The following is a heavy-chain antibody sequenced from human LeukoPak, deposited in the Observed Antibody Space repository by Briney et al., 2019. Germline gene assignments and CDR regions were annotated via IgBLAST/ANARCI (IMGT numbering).Heavy chain of an antibody. J-gene: IGHJ4*02. CDR1: GGSISSSSYY. D-gene: IGHD2-2*01. Sequence: SETLSLTCTVSGGSISSSSYYWGWIRQPPGKGLEWIGSIYYSGSTYYNPSLKSRVTISVDTSKNQFSLKLSSVTAVDTAVYYCARHANYCSSTSCYLGTFDYWGQGTLVTVSS. CDR3: ARHANYCSSTSCYLGTFDY. CDR2: IYYSGST. V-gene: IGHV4-39*01.